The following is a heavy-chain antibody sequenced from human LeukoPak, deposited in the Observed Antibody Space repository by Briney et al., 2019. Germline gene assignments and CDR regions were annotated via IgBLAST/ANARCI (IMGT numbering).Heavy chain of an antibody. Sequence: PSETLSLTCTVSGGSISSGDYYWSWIRQPPGKGLEWIGYIYYSGSTYYNPSLKSRVSISVDTSKNQFSLKLSSVTAADTAVYYCAGVLWFGDLYYFDYWGQGTLVTVSS. V-gene: IGHV4-30-4*01. D-gene: IGHD3-10*01. CDR3: AGVLWFGDLYYFDY. J-gene: IGHJ4*02. CDR2: IYYSGST. CDR1: GGSISSGDYY.